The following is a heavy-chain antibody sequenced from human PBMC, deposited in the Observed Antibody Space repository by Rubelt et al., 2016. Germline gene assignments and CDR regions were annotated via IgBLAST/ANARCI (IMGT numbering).Heavy chain of an antibody. D-gene: IGHD2-2*01. CDR3: ARHSHNCSSTSCGLNWFDP. CDR1: GGSFSGYY. Sequence: QVQLQQWGAGLLKPSETLSLTCAVYGGSFSGYYWSWIRQPPGKGLEWIGEINHSGSTNYNPSLKSRVTISVATSKNQFSLKLSSVTAADTAVYYCARHSHNCSSTSCGLNWFDPWGQGTLVTVSS. J-gene: IGHJ5*02. CDR2: INHSGST. V-gene: IGHV4-34*01.